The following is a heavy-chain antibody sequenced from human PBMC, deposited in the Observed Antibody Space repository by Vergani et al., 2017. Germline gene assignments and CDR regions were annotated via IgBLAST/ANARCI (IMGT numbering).Heavy chain of an antibody. CDR1: GYTFTGYY. D-gene: IGHD3-16*02. J-gene: IGHJ4*02. CDR2: INPIFGTA. Sequence: QVQLVQSGAEVKKPGASVKVSCKASGYTFTGYYMHWVRQAPGQGLEWMGWINPIFGTANYAQKFQGRVTITADKSTSTAYMELSSLRSEDTAVYYCCLWGSYRHTNFDYWGQGTLVTVSS. V-gene: IGHV1-69*06. CDR3: CLWGSYRHTNFDY.